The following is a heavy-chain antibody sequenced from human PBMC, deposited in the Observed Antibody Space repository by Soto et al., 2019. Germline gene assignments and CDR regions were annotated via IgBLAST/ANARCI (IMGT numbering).Heavy chain of an antibody. CDR1: GGSISSGGYS. J-gene: IGHJ4*02. V-gene: IGHV4-30-2*01. CDR2: IYHSGST. Sequence: SETLSLTCAVSGGSISSGGYSWSWIRQPPGKGLECICYIYHSGSTYYNPSLKSRVTISVDRSKNQFSLKLSSVTAADTAVYYCAREVGATGSFDYWGQGTLVTVSS. D-gene: IGHD1-26*01. CDR3: AREVGATGSFDY.